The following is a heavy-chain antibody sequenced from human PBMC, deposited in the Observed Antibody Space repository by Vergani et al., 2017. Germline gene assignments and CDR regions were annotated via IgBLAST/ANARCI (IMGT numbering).Heavy chain of an antibody. D-gene: IGHD5-12*01. CDR2: IIQDGSEK. CDR1: GFRFSNYW. Sequence: EVQLVESGGDLVQPGGSLRLSCAASGFRFSNYWMSWVRQAPGKGLEWVANIIQDGSEKHYVDSVKGRFTISRDNAKNSLYLQMNSLRAEDTAVYYCARFSTRLRYLGADYWGQGTLVTVSS. CDR3: ARFSTRLRYLGADY. V-gene: IGHV3-7*01. J-gene: IGHJ4*02.